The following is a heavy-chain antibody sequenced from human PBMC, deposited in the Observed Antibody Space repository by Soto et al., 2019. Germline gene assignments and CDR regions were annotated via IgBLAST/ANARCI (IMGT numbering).Heavy chain of an antibody. Sequence: SVKVSCKASGGTFSSYAISWVRQAPGQGLEWMGGIIPIFGTANYAQKFQGRVTITADESTSTAYMELSSLRSEDTAVYYCARTDTAMVKGGAWGQGTLVTVSS. V-gene: IGHV1-69*13. J-gene: IGHJ5*02. CDR3: ARTDTAMVKGGA. D-gene: IGHD5-18*01. CDR1: GGTFSSYA. CDR2: IIPIFGTA.